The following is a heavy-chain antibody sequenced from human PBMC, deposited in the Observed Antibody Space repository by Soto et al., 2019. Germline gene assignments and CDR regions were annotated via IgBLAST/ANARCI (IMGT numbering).Heavy chain of an antibody. CDR3: AKEQSSGYYRVVDY. Sequence: QVQVVESEGGVVQPGRSLRLSCAASGFTLSCCGMHWVRQAPGKGLEWVGVITYDGGDKHYADSVKGRFTISRDSSENTVYLQMNSLRVEDSAIYYCAKEQSSGYYRVVDYWGQGTLVTVSS. J-gene: IGHJ4*02. D-gene: IGHD6-19*01. CDR2: ITYDGGDK. CDR1: GFTLSCCG. V-gene: IGHV3-30*18.